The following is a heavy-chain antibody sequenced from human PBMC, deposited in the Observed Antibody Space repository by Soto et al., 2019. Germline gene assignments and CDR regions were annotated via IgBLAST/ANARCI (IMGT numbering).Heavy chain of an antibody. CDR1: GFTFSSYA. V-gene: IGHV3-23*01. CDR2: ISGSGGNT. Sequence: PGGSLRLSCAAPGFTFSSYAMNWVRQAPGKGLEWVSVISGSGGNTYYADSVKGRFTISRDNSKNTLYLQMNSLGAEDTAIYYCAKDGYTYGSRAFDIWGQGTMVTVSS. J-gene: IGHJ3*02. CDR3: AKDGYTYGSRAFDI. D-gene: IGHD3-10*01.